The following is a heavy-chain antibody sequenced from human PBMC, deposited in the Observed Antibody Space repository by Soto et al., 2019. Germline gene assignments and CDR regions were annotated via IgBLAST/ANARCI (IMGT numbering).Heavy chain of an antibody. V-gene: IGHV4-59*01. D-gene: IGHD6-6*01. CDR3: ARDRRNWFDP. CDR1: GGSISSYY. J-gene: IGHJ5*02. CDR2: IYYSGST. Sequence: SETLSLTCTVSGGSISSYYWSWIRQPPGKGLEWIGYIYYSGSTNYNPSLKNRVTISVDTSKNQFSLKLSSVTAADTAVYYCARDRRNWFDPWGQGTLVTVSS.